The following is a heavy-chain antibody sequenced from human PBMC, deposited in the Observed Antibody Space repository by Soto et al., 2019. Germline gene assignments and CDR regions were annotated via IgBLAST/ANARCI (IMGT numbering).Heavy chain of an antibody. D-gene: IGHD3-16*01. J-gene: IGHJ4*02. CDR3: ARSLLQGEF. CDR2: INPNGGST. Sequence: QVQLVQSGAEVKKPGASVKVSCKASGYTFIHYYIHWVRQAPGQGLEWMAIINPNGGSTNYAQKFQGRVTVTSDTSSSTVSMELNSLGSYDTAVYFCARSLLQGEFWGQGTLVTVSS. V-gene: IGHV1-46*01. CDR1: GYTFIHYY.